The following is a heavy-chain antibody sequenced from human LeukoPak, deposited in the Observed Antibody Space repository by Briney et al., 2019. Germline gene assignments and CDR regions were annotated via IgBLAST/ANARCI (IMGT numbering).Heavy chain of an antibody. D-gene: IGHD3-16*01. CDR1: GFTFTSAW. J-gene: IGHJ4*02. V-gene: IGHV3-15*07. Sequence: GGSLRLSCEASGFTFTSAWMNWVRQAPGKGLEWVGRIKSKADGETTDYAAPVKGRFTFSRDDSKNMLYLQMNGLKSEDTAVYYCTTRITVDYWGQGTLVTVSS. CDR3: TTRITVDY. CDR2: IKSKADGETT.